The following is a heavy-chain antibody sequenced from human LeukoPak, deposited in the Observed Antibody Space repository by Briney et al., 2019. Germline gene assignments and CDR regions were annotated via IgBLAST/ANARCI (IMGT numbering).Heavy chain of an antibody. J-gene: IGHJ4*02. CDR2: IGGSGKNT. CDR1: GFTFSSHA. V-gene: IGHV3-23*01. D-gene: IGHD3-10*01. Sequence: GGSLRLSCAASGFTFSSHAMSWVRQAPGKGLEWVSSIGGSGKNTFYADAVKGRFTISIDNSKDTLYLQMNSLRAEDTAVYYCAKDLETINPTMDWGQGTLVTVSS. CDR3: AKDLETINPTMD.